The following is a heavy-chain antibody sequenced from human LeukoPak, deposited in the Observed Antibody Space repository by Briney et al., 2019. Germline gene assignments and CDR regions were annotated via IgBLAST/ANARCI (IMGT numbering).Heavy chain of an antibody. CDR2: ISGVGGDT. CDR3: AKDLVGGSTPGY. D-gene: IGHD1-26*01. J-gene: IGHJ4*02. V-gene: IGHV3-23*01. CDR1: GFTFRNYA. Sequence: GGSLRLSCAASGFTFRNYAMTWVRQAPGKGLEWVSAISGVGGDTYYADSVKGRFAISRDNPKNTLYLQMNSLRAEDTAVYYCAKDLVGGSTPGYWGQGTLVTVSS.